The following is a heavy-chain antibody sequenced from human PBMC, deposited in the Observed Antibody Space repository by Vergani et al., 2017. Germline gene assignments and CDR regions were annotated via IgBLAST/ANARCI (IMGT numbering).Heavy chain of an antibody. V-gene: IGHV5-51*01. CDR2: IYPGDSEV. CDR1: GYIFSNFW. CDR3: ASGGHSSENGGALQL. J-gene: IGHJ3*01. Sequence: EKQLVQSGSETKKPGESLKISCQAFGYIFSNFWIGWVRQRPGRGLEWMGFIYPGDSEVKSNPTFRGQVIFSVDTSVNTAYLQWRSLQASDTATYFCASGGHSSENGGALQLWGQGTNITVSS. D-gene: IGHD3-16*01.